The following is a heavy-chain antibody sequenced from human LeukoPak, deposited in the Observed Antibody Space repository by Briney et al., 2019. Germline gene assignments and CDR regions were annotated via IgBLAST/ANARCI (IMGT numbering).Heavy chain of an antibody. V-gene: IGHV3-23*01. CDR2: ISCTDGST. CDR3: AQAACTPRCYSTC. Sequence: GGSLRLSCAASGFTFSTYAMSWVRQAPGKGLEWVSAISCTDGSTYYADSVKGRFTISRDNSKNTLYLQMNSLRAEDTAVYYCAQAACTPRCYSTCWGQGTMVTVSS. J-gene: IGHJ4*02. D-gene: IGHD2-21*01. CDR1: GFTFSTYA.